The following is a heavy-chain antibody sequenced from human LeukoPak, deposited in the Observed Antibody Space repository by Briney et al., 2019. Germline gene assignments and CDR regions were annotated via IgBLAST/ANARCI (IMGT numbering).Heavy chain of an antibody. CDR3: ARASKDSSGYYYSSVDY. CDR1: GYTFTGYY. CDR2: INPNSGGT. D-gene: IGHD3-22*01. Sequence: ASVKDSCKASGYTFTGYYMHWVRQAPGQGVEWMGWINPNSGGTNYVQKFQGRVTMTRDTSISTAYMELSRLRSDDTAVYYCARASKDSSGYYYSSVDYWGQGTLVTVPS. V-gene: IGHV1-2*02. J-gene: IGHJ4*02.